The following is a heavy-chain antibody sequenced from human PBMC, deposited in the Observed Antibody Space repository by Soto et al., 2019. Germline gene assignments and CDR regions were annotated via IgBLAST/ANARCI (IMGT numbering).Heavy chain of an antibody. J-gene: IGHJ4*02. V-gene: IGHV3-23*01. Sequence: EVLLLQSGGGLVQPGGSLRLPCAASGFPFSRHAMSWVRQAPGKGLEWVSAISGSGGSTFYSDSVRGRFTISRDNSNDTLFLQMNNGRVDDTAVYYCAEDYGGNSAYWGQGILVIVSS. CDR2: ISGSGGST. CDR3: AEDYGGNSAY. D-gene: IGHD4-17*01. CDR1: GFPFSRHA.